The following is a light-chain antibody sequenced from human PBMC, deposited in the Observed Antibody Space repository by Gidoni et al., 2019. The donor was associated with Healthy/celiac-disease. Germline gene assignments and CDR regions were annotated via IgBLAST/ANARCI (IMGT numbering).Light chain of an antibody. J-gene: IGLJ1*01. V-gene: IGLV3-21*02. Sequence: SYLLTQSLSVSVAPGQTARITCGGNNIGSKSVHWYQQKPGQAPVWVVDDDSDRPSGIPERFSGSNSGNTATLTISRVEAGDEADYYCQVWDSSSDHNYVFGTGTKVTVL. CDR1: NIGSKS. CDR2: DDS. CDR3: QVWDSSSDHNYV.